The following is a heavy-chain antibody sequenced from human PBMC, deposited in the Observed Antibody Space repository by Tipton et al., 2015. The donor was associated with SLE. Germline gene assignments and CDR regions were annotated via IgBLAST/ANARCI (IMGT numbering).Heavy chain of an antibody. CDR3: ARANMGDVFDM. J-gene: IGHJ3*02. Sequence: TLSLTCTVSGGSVNTGNCYWTWIRQHPGKGPEWIGYIYNSGTTYYNPSLRGRITISIDTSKNQYFLSLNSVTAADTAVYYCARANMGDVFDMWGQGTVVTVSS. V-gene: IGHV4-31*03. CDR2: IYNSGTT. CDR1: GGSVNTGNCY. D-gene: IGHD2/OR15-2a*01.